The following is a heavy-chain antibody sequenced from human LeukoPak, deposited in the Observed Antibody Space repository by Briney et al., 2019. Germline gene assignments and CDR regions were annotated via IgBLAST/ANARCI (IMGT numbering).Heavy chain of an antibody. J-gene: IGHJ3*02. V-gene: IGHV1-69*13. CDR1: GCTFSSYA. Sequence: ASVKVSCKASGCTFSSYAISWVRQAPGQGLEWMGGIIPIIGTANYAQKFQGRVTITADESTSTAYMELSSLRSEDTAVYYCARRHYYDSSGYHTGGAFDIWGQGTMVTVSS. D-gene: IGHD3-22*01. CDR2: IIPIIGTA. CDR3: ARRHYYDSSGYHTGGAFDI.